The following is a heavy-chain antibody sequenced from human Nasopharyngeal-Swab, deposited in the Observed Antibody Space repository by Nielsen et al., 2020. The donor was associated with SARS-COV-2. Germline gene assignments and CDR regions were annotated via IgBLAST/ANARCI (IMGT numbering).Heavy chain of an antibody. CDR2: IIPIFGTA. Sequence: SVKVSCKASGGTFSSYAISWVRQAPGQGLEWMGGIIPIFGTANYAQKFQGRVTVTADESTSTAYMELSSLRSEDTAVYYCARGIAAADYYYYGMDVWGQGTTVTVSS. J-gene: IGHJ6*02. CDR1: GGTFSSYA. CDR3: ARGIAAADYYYYGMDV. V-gene: IGHV1-69*13. D-gene: IGHD6-13*01.